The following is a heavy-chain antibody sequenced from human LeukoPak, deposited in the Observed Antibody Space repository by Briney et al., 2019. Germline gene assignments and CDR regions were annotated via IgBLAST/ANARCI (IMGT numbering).Heavy chain of an antibody. J-gene: IGHJ6*02. D-gene: IGHD3-10*01. V-gene: IGHV4-4*07. CDR1: GGSISSYY. CDR3: ARGGLLWFGELLYHYGMDV. Sequence: SETLSLTCTVSGGSISSYYWSWIRQPAGKGLEWIGRIYTSGSTNYNPSLKSRVTMSVDTSKNQFSLKLSSVTAAGTAVYYCARGGLLWFGELLYHYGMDVWGQGTTVTVSS. CDR2: IYTSGST.